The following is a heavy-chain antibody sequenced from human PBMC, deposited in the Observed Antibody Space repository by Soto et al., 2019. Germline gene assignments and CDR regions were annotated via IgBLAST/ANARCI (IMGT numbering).Heavy chain of an antibody. Sequence: PSKTLSLTCTVSGGSISSSSYYWGWIRQPPGKGLEWIGSIYYSGSTYYNPSLKSRVTISVDTSKNQFSLKLSSVTAADTAVYYCARHGSGSYYNNWFDPWGQG. CDR2: IYYSGST. CDR1: GGSISSSSYY. J-gene: IGHJ5*02. V-gene: IGHV4-39*01. CDR3: ARHGSGSYYNNWFDP. D-gene: IGHD3-10*01.